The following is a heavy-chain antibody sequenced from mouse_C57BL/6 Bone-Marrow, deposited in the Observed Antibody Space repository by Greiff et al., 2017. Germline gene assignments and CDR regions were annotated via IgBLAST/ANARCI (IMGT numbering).Heavy chain of an antibody. CDR2: IDPETGGT. J-gene: IGHJ3*01. D-gene: IGHD6-5*01. CDR1: GYTFTDYE. Sequence: VQLQQSGAELVRPGASVTLSCKASGYTFTDYEMHWVKKTPVHGLEWIGAIDPETGGTAYNQKFKGKAILTADKSSSTAYMELRSLTSEDSAVYYCTRECSNPAWFAYWGQGTLVTVSA. V-gene: IGHV1-15*01. CDR3: TRECSNPAWFAY.